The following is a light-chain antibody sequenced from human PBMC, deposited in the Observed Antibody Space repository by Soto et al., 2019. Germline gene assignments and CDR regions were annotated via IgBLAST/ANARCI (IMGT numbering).Light chain of an antibody. CDR1: QNVRNTY. Sequence: DIVVTQTPGTLSLSPGERATLSCRASQNVRNTYLAWYQQKPGQAPRLLIYGASTRATGIPARFSGSGSGTEFTLTISSLPSEDFAVYYCQQYGTSTFTFGQGRRPE. CDR3: QQYGTSTFT. CDR2: GAS. J-gene: IGKJ5*01. V-gene: IGKV3-20*01.